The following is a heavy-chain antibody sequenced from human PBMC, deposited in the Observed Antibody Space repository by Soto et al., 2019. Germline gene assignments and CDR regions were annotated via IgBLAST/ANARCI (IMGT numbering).Heavy chain of an antibody. CDR3: DS. J-gene: IGHJ4*02. Sequence: ASVKVSCKASGYTFTSYAISWVRQAPGQGLEWMGWISAYNGNTNYAQKLQGRVTMTNMDPVDTATYYCAHYRIFGDYMYYFDSWGQGTLVTVS. CDR2: ISAYNGNT. D-gene: IGHD4-17*01. CDR1: GYTFTSYA. V-gene: IGHV1-18*01.